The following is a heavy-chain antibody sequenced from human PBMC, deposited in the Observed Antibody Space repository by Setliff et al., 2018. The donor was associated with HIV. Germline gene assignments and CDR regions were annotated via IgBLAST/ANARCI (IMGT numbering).Heavy chain of an antibody. D-gene: IGHD3-22*01. CDR3: ASRIYYYDESRVLREEGFVP. CDR1: GGSIDHNKYY. CDR2: IYHTGRT. V-gene: IGHV4-39*01. J-gene: IGHJ5*02. Sequence: PSETLSLTCSVSGGSIDHNKYYWTWIRQPPGKGLEWTGSIYHTGRTYYNRSLESRLTISIDTSRNQLSQKLTSVTAADTAMYYCASRIYYYDESRVLREEGFVPWGQGTLVTVSS.